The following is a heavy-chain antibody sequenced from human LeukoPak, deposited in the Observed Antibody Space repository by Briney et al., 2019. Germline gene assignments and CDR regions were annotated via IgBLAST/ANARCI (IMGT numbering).Heavy chain of an antibody. CDR3: ARVYSSSWYDWFDP. Sequence: GASVKVSCKASGYTFTSYDINWVRQATGQGLEWMGWMNPNSGNTGYAQKFQGRVTMTRNTSISTAYMELSSLRSEDTAVYYRARVYSSSWYDWFDPWGQGTLVTVSS. J-gene: IGHJ5*02. V-gene: IGHV1-8*01. CDR1: GYTFTSYD. D-gene: IGHD6-13*01. CDR2: MNPNSGNT.